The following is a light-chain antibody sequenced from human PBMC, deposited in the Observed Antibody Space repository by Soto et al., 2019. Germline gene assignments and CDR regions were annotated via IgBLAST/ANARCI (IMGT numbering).Light chain of an antibody. CDR1: SSDVGGYNY. Sequence: QSVLTQPASVSGSPGQSITISCTGTSSDVGGYNYVSWYQQHTGKSPQVLIYEVSNRPSGVSTRFSFSKSVNTASLTIPGLQTHGEAAYYRSSYTRASTWLFGGGTKVTVL. J-gene: IGLJ3*02. CDR3: SSYTRASTWL. CDR2: EVS. V-gene: IGLV2-14*03.